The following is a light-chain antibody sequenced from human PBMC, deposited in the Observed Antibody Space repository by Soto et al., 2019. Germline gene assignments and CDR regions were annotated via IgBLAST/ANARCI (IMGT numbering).Light chain of an antibody. CDR2: ASS. Sequence: DIQMTQSPSSLSASVVDRVTITCRASQNISNRLVWYQQRPEKAPKSLIFASSSLESGVPSRFSGSGSGTDFMITIISLQPEDFATYYCQQYVTLPVTFGGGTKVEI. J-gene: IGKJ4*01. CDR1: QNISNR. CDR3: QQYVTLPVT. V-gene: IGKV1D-16*01.